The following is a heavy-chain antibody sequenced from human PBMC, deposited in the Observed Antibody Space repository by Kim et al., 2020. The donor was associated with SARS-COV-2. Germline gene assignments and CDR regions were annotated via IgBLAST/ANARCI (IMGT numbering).Heavy chain of an antibody. D-gene: IGHD3-9*01. CDR1: GGSISSSSYY. J-gene: IGHJ5*02. CDR3: ARADGVLRYFDWSTPPLS. CDR2: IYYSGST. V-gene: IGHV4-39*07. Sequence: SETLSLTCTVSGGSISSSSYYWGWIRQPPGKGLEWIGSIYYSGSTYYNPSLKSRVTISVDTSKNQFSLKLSSVTAADTAVYYCARADGVLRYFDWSTPPLSWGQGTLGTVSS.